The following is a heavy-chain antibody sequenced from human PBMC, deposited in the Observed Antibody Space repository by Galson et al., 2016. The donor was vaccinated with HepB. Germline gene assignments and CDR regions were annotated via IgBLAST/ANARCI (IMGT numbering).Heavy chain of an antibody. CDR3: ARGPSGTTAAGSPQYFYGMDV. J-gene: IGHJ6*02. Sequence: SLRLSCAASGFTLSDHYMNWFRQAPGKGLEWVGRTGNKANTYTTKYAASVKGRFTISRDESESSLYLQMNSLKTEDTAVYYCARGPSGTTAAGSPQYFYGMDVWGQGTTVTVSS. CDR1: GFTLSDHY. D-gene: IGHD6-13*01. CDR2: TGNKANTYTT. V-gene: IGHV3-72*01.